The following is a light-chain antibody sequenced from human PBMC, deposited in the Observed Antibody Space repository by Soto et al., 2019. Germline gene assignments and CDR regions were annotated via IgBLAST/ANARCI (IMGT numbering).Light chain of an antibody. Sequence: EIVLTQSPGTLSLSPGERATLSCRASQSVSSSYLACYQQKPGQPPRPLIYGASSRATGIPDRVSGSWSGTDLTLTISRLEPEDFAVYYCLQYGSSPYNFGQGTKLEI. V-gene: IGKV3-20*01. J-gene: IGKJ2*01. CDR1: QSVSSSY. CDR2: GAS. CDR3: LQYGSSPYN.